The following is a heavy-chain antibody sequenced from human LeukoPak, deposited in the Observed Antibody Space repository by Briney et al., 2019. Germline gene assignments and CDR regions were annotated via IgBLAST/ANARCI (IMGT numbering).Heavy chain of an antibody. D-gene: IGHD3-10*01. CDR2: ISGSGGST. J-gene: IGHJ4*02. CDR1: GFTFSNYA. Sequence: GGSLRLSCAASGFTFSNYAMSWVRQAPGKGLEWVSVISGSGGSTYYVDSVQGRFTISRNNSKNTLFLQMDSLRAEDTAVYYCAKGGFGRPFDYWGQGTLVTVSS. V-gene: IGHV3-23*01. CDR3: AKGGFGRPFDY.